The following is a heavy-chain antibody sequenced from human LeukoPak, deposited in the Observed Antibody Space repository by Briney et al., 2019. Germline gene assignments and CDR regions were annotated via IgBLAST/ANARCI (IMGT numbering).Heavy chain of an antibody. CDR1: GFTFSSYA. CDR3: ARGWGLSGPFDY. D-gene: IGHD3-16*02. V-gene: IGHV3-30-3*01. Sequence: GRSLRLSCAASGFTFSSYAMHWVRQAPGKGLEWVAVISYDGSNKYYADSVKGRFTISRDNSKNTLYLQMNSLRAEDTAVYYCARGWGLSGPFDYWGQGTLVTVSS. CDR2: ISYDGSNK. J-gene: IGHJ4*02.